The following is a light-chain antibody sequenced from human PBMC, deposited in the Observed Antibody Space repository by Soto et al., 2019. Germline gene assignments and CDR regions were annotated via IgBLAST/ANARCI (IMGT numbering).Light chain of an antibody. Sequence: DIQMTQSPSSLSASVGDRVTITCRASQSISSYLNWYQQKPGKAPKLLIYAASSLQSGVPSRFSGSGSGTDFTLTISRLEPEDFAVYYCQHYGSSPPLTFGGGTKVEIK. CDR1: QSISSY. CDR3: QHYGSSPPLT. CDR2: AAS. J-gene: IGKJ4*01. V-gene: IGKV1-39*01.